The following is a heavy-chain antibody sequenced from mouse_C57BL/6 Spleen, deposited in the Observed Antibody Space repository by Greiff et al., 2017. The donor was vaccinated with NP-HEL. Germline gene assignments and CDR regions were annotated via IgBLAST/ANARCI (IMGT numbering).Heavy chain of an antibody. CDR2: ISYDGSN. CDR1: GYSITSGYY. D-gene: IGHD2-5*01. CDR3: ARDASYSNYTAMDY. V-gene: IGHV3-6*01. Sequence: EVQLVESGPGLVKPSQSLSLTCSVTGYSITSGYYWNWIRQFPGNKLEWMGYISYDGSNNYNPSLKNPISITRDTSKNQFFLKLNSVTTEDTATYYCARDASYSNYTAMDYWGQGTSVTVSS. J-gene: IGHJ4*01.